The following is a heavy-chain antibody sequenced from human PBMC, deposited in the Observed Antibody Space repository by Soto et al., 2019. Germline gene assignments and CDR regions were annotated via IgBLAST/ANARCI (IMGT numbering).Heavy chain of an antibody. D-gene: IGHD2-2*01. CDR3: AREADCSSTSCYADYYYGMDV. V-gene: IGHV3-30-3*01. J-gene: IGHJ6*02. CDR2: ISYDGSNK. Sequence: TGGSLRLSCAASGFTFSSYAMHWVCQAPGKGLEWVAVISYDGSNKYYADSVKGRFTISRDNSKNTLYLQMNSLRAEDTAVYYCAREADCSSTSCYADYYYGMDVWGQGTTVTVSS. CDR1: GFTFSSYA.